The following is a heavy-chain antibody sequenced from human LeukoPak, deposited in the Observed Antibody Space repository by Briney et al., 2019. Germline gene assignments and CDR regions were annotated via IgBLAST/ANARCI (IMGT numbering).Heavy chain of an antibody. CDR1: GSTFSDYY. V-gene: IGHV3-7*01. Sequence: PGGSLRLSCAASGSTFSDYYMNWVRQAPGKGLDWVANINQDGSEKTYVDSVKGRFTISRDNAKNSLYLLLTSLRVEDTAVYYCATYCSVSACNSLGGYWGQGALVTVSS. CDR2: INQDGSEK. CDR3: ATYCSVSACNSLGGY. J-gene: IGHJ4*02. D-gene: IGHD2-15*01.